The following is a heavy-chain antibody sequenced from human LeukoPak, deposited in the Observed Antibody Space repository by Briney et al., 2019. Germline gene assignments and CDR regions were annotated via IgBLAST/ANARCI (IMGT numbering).Heavy chain of an antibody. V-gene: IGHV6-1*01. D-gene: IGHD1-14*01. CDR3: ARDRYPRRLFHSDAFDI. J-gene: IGHJ3*02. CDR1: GDSVSSNSAA. Sequence: PSQTLSLTCAISGDSVSSNSAAWNWIRQSPSRGLEWLGRTCYRSKWYNDYAVSVKSRITINPDTSKNQFSLQLNSVTPEDTAVYYCARDRYPRRLFHSDAFDIWGQGTMVTVSS. CDR2: TCYRSKWYN.